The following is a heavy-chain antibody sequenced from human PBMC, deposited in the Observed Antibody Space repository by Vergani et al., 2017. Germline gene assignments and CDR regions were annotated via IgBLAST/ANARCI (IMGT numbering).Heavy chain of an antibody. Sequence: QVQLVQSGAEVKKPGASVKVSCKASGYTFTSYYMHWVRQATGQGLEWMGIINPSGGSTSYAQKFQGRVTMTRYTSTSTVYMELSSLRSEDTAVYYCARTDPIVVVTEDAFDIWGQGTMVTVSS. CDR2: INPSGGST. D-gene: IGHD2-21*02. CDR3: ARTDPIVVVTEDAFDI. CDR1: GYTFTSYY. J-gene: IGHJ3*02. V-gene: IGHV1-46*03.